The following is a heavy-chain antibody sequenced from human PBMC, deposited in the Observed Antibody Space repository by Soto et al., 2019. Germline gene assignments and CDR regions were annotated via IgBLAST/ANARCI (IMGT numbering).Heavy chain of an antibody. J-gene: IGHJ6*02. CDR2: ISGSGGST. Sequence: EVQLLESGGGLVQPGGSLRLSCAASGFTFSSYAMSWVRQAPGKGLEWVSAISGSGGSTYYADSVKGRFTISRDNSKNTLYLQMNSLRAEDTAVYYCAKVLGYSYGYLDYGMDVWGHGTTVTVSS. CDR1: GFTFSSYA. CDR3: AKVLGYSYGYLDYGMDV. D-gene: IGHD5-18*01. V-gene: IGHV3-23*01.